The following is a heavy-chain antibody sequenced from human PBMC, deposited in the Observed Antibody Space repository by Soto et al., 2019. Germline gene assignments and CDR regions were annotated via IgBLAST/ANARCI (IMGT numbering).Heavy chain of an antibody. V-gene: IGHV3-30*18. CDR2: ISYDGSNK. CDR1: GFTFSNYG. Sequence: QVQLVESGGGVVQPGRSLRLSCAASGFTFSNYGMHWVRQAPGKGLEWVAVISYDGSNKYYADSVKGRFTISRDNSKNTLYLQMNSLRAEDTAVYYCAKDPSLYSSSWFDYWGQGTLVTVSS. D-gene: IGHD6-13*01. J-gene: IGHJ4*02. CDR3: AKDPSLYSSSWFDY.